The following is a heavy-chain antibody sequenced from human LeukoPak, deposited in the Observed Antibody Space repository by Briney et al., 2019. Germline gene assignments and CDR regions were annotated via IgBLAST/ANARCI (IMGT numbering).Heavy chain of an antibody. CDR2: IKGGGGDP. Sequence: GGSLRLSCAASGFTFSNYAMGWVRQAPGKGLEWVSSIKGGGGDPFYAESVRGRFTISRDNSKNTLYLQLNSLRAEDTAVYFCAKGGHDLNPFYCWGQGTLVTVSS. CDR3: AKGGHDLNPFYC. V-gene: IGHV3-23*01. J-gene: IGHJ4*02. CDR1: GFTFSNYA.